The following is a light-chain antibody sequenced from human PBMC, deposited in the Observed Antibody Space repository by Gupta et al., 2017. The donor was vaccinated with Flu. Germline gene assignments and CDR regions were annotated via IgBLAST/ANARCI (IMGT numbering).Light chain of an antibody. CDR1: HDIKNT. Sequence: PSSLSASAGERATLTCKASHDIKNTLAWYQQKPGKAPRLLIYGGSNWASGIPARFSGSGSGTEFTLTISSLQSEDFAAYYCQQYDNWPRTFGQGTKVEIK. CDR3: QQYDNWPRT. J-gene: IGKJ1*01. V-gene: IGKV3-15*01. CDR2: GGS.